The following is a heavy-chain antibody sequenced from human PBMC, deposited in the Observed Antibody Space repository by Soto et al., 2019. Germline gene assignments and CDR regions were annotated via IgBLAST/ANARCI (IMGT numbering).Heavy chain of an antibody. CDR3: ARGRRWLQFPYYGMDV. V-gene: IGHV4-4*02. J-gene: IGHJ6*02. D-gene: IGHD5-12*01. CDR2: ISHSGST. Sequence: SETLSLTCTVSSGSISSNWWSWVRQPPGKGLELIGEISHSGSTNYNPSLKSRVTISVDKSKNQNYLKLSSVTAADTAAYYCARGRRWLQFPYYGMDVWGQGTTVTVSS. CDR1: SGSISSNW.